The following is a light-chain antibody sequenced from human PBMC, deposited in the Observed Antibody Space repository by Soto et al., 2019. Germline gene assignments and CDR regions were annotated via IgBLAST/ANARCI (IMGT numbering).Light chain of an antibody. CDR3: QQYNSYST. CDR2: AAS. CDR1: QSIGYW. V-gene: IGKV1-5*01. Sequence: EIQMTQSPSTLSASVGDRVTITCRASQSIGYWLAWYQQKPGKAPNLLIYAASSLETGVPSRFSGGGSGTVFTLSISSLHPDYAASYYCQQYNSYSTFGQGTKVDIK. J-gene: IGKJ1*01.